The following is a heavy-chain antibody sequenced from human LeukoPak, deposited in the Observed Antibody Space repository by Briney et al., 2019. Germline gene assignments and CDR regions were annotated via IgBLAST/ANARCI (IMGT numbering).Heavy chain of an antibody. J-gene: IGHJ5*02. V-gene: IGHV3-48*03. CDR1: GFTFSSYE. D-gene: IGHD3-10*01. CDR2: ISSSGSTI. CDR3: ARVTGSGSTTPNWFDP. Sequence: GGSLRLSCAASGFTFSSYEMNWVRQAPGKGLELVSYISSSGSTIYYADSVKGRFTISRDNAKNSLYLQMNSLRAEDTAVYYCARVTGSGSTTPNWFDPWGQGTLVTVSS.